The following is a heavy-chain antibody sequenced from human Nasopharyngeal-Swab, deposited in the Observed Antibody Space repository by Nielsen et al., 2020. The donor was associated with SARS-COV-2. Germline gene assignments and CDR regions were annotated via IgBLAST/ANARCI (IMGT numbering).Heavy chain of an antibody. J-gene: IGHJ6*03. D-gene: IGHD3-10*01. CDR1: GFTLSSYC. V-gene: IGHV3-23*01. CDR3: ATHGSGSYSYMDV. CDR2: ISGSGGST. Sequence: LSLTCAASGFTLSSYCMHWVRQAPGKGLEWVSAISGSGGSTYYADSVKGRFTISRDNSKNTLYLQMNSLRAEDTAVYYCATHGSGSYSYMDVWGKGTTVTVSS.